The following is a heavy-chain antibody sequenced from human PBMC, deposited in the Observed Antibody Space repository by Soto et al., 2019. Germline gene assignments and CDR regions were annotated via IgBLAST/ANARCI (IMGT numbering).Heavy chain of an antibody. CDR3: ALVGDITAAATDYYYYGMDV. D-gene: IGHD6-13*01. V-gene: IGHV1-69*02. CDR2: IIHILGIA. Sequence: QVQLVQSGAEVKKPGSSVKVSCKASGGTFSSYTISWVRQAPGQGLEWMGRIIHILGIANYAQKFQGRVTITADKSTSTAYMELSSLRSEDTAVYYCALVGDITAAATDYYYYGMDVWGQGTTVTVSS. CDR1: GGTFSSYT. J-gene: IGHJ6*02.